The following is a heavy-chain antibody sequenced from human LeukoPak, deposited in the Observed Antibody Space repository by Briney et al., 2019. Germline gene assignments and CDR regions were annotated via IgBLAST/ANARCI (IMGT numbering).Heavy chain of an antibody. CDR2: ISYSGST. V-gene: IGHV4-59*08. D-gene: IGHD3-22*01. CDR1: GGSLSPYY. Sequence: SQTLSLTCTVSGGSLSPYYWSWIRQSPGKGLEWFGYISYSGSTNSHPSLKSRVTISVDMSKPQFYLELSSVTAADTAVYFCARGPYSYDSSGAFDIWGQGTMVTVSS. CDR3: ARGPYSYDSSGAFDI. J-gene: IGHJ3*02.